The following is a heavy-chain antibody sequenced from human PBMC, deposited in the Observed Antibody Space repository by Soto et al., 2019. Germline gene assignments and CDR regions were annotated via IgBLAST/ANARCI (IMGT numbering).Heavy chain of an antibody. CDR2: IYSSGNT. J-gene: IGHJ6*02. D-gene: IGHD2-2*01. V-gene: IGHV4-39*01. Sequence: QLQLQESGPGLVKPSETLSLTCAVSGDSISSSSYYWGWIRQPPGKGLEWIGSIYSSGNTYYNPSLKSRVTISVDTSRNPFSLKLTSVTAVDTAVYYCVPRGPNFYYYGLDVWGQGTTVTVSS. CDR1: GDSISSSSYY. CDR3: VPRGPNFYYYGLDV.